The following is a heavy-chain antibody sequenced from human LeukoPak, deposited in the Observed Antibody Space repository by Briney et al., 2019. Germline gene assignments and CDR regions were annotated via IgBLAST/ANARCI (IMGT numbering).Heavy chain of an antibody. CDR1: GFTFSSYS. Sequence: GGSLRLSCAASGFTFSSYSMNWVHQAPGKGLEWVSYISSSSSTIYYADSVKGRFTISRDNAKNSLYLQMNSLRAEDTAVYYCARGDVGYCSSTSCSGGYWGQGTLVTVSS. CDR3: ARGDVGYCSSTSCSGGY. D-gene: IGHD2-2*01. J-gene: IGHJ4*02. CDR2: ISSSSSTI. V-gene: IGHV3-48*01.